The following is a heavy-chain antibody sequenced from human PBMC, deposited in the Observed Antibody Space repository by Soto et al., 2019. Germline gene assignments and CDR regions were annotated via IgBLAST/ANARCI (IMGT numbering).Heavy chain of an antibody. J-gene: IGHJ5*02. D-gene: IGHD3-10*01. CDR3: TNSNWFDP. CDR2: IYYSGST. CDR1: GGSISSSRCY. V-gene: IGHV4-39*01. Sequence: SETLSLTCTVSGGSISSSRCYWGWIRQPPGKGLEWIGRIYYSGSTYYNPSLKIRVTISVDTSKNQFSLKLSSVTAADTAVYYCTNSNWFDPWGQGTLVT.